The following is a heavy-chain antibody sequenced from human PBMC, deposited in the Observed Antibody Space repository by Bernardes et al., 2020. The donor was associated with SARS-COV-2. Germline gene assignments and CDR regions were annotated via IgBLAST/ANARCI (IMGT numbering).Heavy chain of an antibody. CDR3: ARMGAAAAGTSWDDY. D-gene: IGHD6-13*01. V-gene: IGHV4-4*02. Sequence: SETLSLTCAVSGGSISSSNWWSWVRQPPGKGLEWIGEIYHSGSTNYNPSLKSRVTISVDKSKNQFSLKLSSVTAADTAVYYCARMGAAAAGTSWDDYWGQGTLVTVSS. CDR1: GGSISSSNW. J-gene: IGHJ4*02. CDR2: IYHSGST.